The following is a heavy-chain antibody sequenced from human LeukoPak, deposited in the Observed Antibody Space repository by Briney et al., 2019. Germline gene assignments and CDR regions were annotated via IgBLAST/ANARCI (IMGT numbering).Heavy chain of an antibody. D-gene: IGHD2-2*01. CDR2: INHSGST. Sequence: SETLSLTCAVYGGSFSGYYWSWIRQPPGKGLEWIGEINHSGSTNYNPPLKSRVTISVDTSKNQFSLKLSSVTAADTAVYYCARGVCSSTSCYSYYFDYWGQGTLVTVSS. CDR1: GGSFSGYY. V-gene: IGHV4-34*01. CDR3: ARGVCSSTSCYSYYFDY. J-gene: IGHJ4*02.